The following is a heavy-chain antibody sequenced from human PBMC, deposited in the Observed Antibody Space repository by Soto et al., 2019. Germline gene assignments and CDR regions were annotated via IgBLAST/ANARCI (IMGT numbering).Heavy chain of an antibody. Sequence: PGGSLRLSCVASGITFGGRAMSWVRQSPGEGLEWVSTITDTGGDTKYADSVRGRFTMSRDNSKKTLYLQMNSLRVEDSALYYCARGSTDSYPGSRIFDFWGRGTLVTVSS. CDR3: ARGSTDSYPGSRIFDF. D-gene: IGHD3-10*01. J-gene: IGHJ4*02. CDR2: ITDTGGDT. CDR1: GITFGGRA. V-gene: IGHV3-23*01.